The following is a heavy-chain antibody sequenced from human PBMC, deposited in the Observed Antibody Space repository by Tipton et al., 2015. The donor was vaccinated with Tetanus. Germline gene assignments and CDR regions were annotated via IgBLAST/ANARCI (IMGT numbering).Heavy chain of an antibody. V-gene: IGHV4-34*01. J-gene: IGHJ4*02. CDR2: INHRGGT. D-gene: IGHD1-14*01. CDR3: ARGTGDY. CDR1: GGSFSGFY. Sequence: TLSLTCAVSGGSFSGFYWSWIRQPPGKGLEWIGEINHRGGTSYNPSLKSRVTMSVDTSNRQFSLSLDSVTAADTAVYYCARGTGDYWGQGTLVTVSS.